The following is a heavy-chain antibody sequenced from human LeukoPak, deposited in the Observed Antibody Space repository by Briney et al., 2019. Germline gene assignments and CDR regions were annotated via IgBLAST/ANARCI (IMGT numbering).Heavy chain of an antibody. J-gene: IGHJ4*02. V-gene: IGHV3-48*03. CDR3: ARATTYDILTGYSDY. CDR1: GFTFISYE. CDR2: ISSSGSTI. D-gene: IGHD3-9*01. Sequence: GGSLRLSCAASGFTFISYEMNWVRQAPGKVLEWVSYISSSGSTIYYADSVKGRFTISRDNAKNSLYLQMNSLRAEDTAVYYCARATTYDILTGYSDYWGQGTLVTVSS.